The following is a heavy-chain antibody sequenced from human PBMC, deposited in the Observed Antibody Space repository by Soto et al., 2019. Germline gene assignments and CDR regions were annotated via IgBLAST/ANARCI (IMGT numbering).Heavy chain of an antibody. V-gene: IGHV3-72*01. Sequence: GGSLRLSCAASGFTFSDHYMDWVRQAPGKGLEWVGRTRNKANSYSTEYAASVKGRFTISRDDSKSSLYLQMNSLKTEDTAVYHCTASTSFQYYYYMEVWGKGTTVTVSS. D-gene: IGHD2-2*01. CDR3: TASTSFQYYYYMEV. CDR1: GFTFSDHY. CDR2: TRNKANSYST. J-gene: IGHJ6*03.